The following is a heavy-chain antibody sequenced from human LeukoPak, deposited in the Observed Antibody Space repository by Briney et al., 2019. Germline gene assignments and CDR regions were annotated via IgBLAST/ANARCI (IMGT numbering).Heavy chain of an antibody. D-gene: IGHD6-13*01. Sequence: GGSLRLSCAASGFTFSSYAMSWVRQAPGKGLEWVSGISWNSGSIGYADSVKGRFTISRDNAKNSLYLQMNSLRAEDTALYYCAKDKEEAAAGSFDYWGQGTLVTVSS. V-gene: IGHV3-9*01. CDR3: AKDKEEAAAGSFDY. CDR2: ISWNSGSI. J-gene: IGHJ4*02. CDR1: GFTFSSYA.